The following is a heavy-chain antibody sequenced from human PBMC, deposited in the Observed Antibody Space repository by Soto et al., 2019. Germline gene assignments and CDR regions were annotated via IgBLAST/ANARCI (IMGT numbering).Heavy chain of an antibody. CDR3: ARDLLDIVVVPAAILIDY. J-gene: IGHJ4*02. CDR2: ISAYNGNT. Sequence: ASVKVSCKASGYTFTSYGISWVRQAPGQGLEWMGWISAYNGNTNYAQKLQGRVTMTTDTSTSTAYMELRSLRSDDTAVYYCARDLLDIVVVPAAILIDYWGQGTLVTVSS. CDR1: GYTFTSYG. D-gene: IGHD2-2*01. V-gene: IGHV1-18*01.